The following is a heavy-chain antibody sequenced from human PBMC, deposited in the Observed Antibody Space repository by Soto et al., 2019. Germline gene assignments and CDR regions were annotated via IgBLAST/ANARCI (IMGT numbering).Heavy chain of an antibody. CDR2: IYPGDSDT. Sequence: GESVKISCQGSGYDFSSYWIAWVRQMPGKGLEWMGIIYPGDSDTRYSPSFQGQVTISVDKSITTAYLQWSSLKASDTAMYYCARGYCTTTICDPWFDPWGQGTLVTVSS. CDR3: ARGYCTTTICDPWFDP. CDR1: GYDFSSYW. J-gene: IGHJ5*02. V-gene: IGHV5-51*01. D-gene: IGHD2-2*01.